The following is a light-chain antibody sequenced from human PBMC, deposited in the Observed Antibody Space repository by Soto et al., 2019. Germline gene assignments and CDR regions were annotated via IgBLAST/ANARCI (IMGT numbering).Light chain of an antibody. CDR3: CSYAGTYTFD. J-gene: IGLJ1*01. CDR1: SSDVGGYNY. CDR2: DVS. Sequence: QSVLTQPRSVSGSPGQSVTISCTGTSSDVGGYNYVSWYQQHPGKAPKVMIYDVSKRPSGVPDRFSGSKSGNTASLTISGLQAEDEADYYCCSYAGTYTFDFGTGTKLTV. V-gene: IGLV2-11*01.